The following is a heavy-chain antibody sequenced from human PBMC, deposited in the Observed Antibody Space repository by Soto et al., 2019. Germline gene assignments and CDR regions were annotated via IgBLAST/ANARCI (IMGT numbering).Heavy chain of an antibody. Sequence: GASVKVSCKASGGTFSSYATNWVRQAPGQGLEWMGGIIPIFGTANYAQNFQGRVTITADESTSTAYMELSSLRSEDTAVYYCARDRNIGYYDSSGTGVVFDYWGQGTLVTVSS. CDR3: ARDRNIGYYDSSGTGVVFDY. J-gene: IGHJ4*02. V-gene: IGHV1-69*13. CDR1: GGTFSSYA. CDR2: IIPIFGTA. D-gene: IGHD3-22*01.